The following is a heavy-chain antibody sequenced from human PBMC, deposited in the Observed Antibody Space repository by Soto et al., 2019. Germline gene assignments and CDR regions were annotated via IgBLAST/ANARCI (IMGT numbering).Heavy chain of an antibody. CDR2: LYGSGRGI. Sequence: PVGSLRLSCAASGFTFSSYAMIWIRQVPGRGLEWVSGLYGSGRGIHYSDSVKGRFTISRDNSAYSVYLQMNNLRVDDTAVYYCAKDAIAGDGVWLAHDWGQGTVVTVSS. CDR1: GFTFSSYA. V-gene: IGHV3-23*01. J-gene: IGHJ4*02. CDR3: AKDAIAGDGVWLAHD. D-gene: IGHD5-12*01.